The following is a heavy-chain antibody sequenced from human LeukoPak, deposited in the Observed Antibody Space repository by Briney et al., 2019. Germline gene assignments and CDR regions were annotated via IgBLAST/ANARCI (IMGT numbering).Heavy chain of an antibody. CDR2: IYTSGST. J-gene: IGHJ5*02. CDR1: GGSISSGSYY. CDR3: ARDRRVGYCSSTSCYKGWFDP. Sequence: SQTLSLTCTVSGGSISSGSYYWSWIRQPAGTGLEWIGRIYTSGSTNYNPSLKSRVTISADTSKNQFSLKLSSVTAADTAVYYCARDRRVGYCSSTSCYKGWFDPWGQGTLVTVSS. D-gene: IGHD2-2*02. V-gene: IGHV4-61*02.